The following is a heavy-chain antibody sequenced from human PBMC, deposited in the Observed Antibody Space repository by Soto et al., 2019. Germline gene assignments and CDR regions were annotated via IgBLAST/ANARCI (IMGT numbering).Heavy chain of an antibody. CDR1: GFTFSSYS. Sequence: NPGGSLRLSCAASGFTFSSYSMNWVRQAPGKGLEWVSSISSSSSYIYYADSVKGRFTISRDNAKNSLYLQRNSLRAEDTAVYYCARAGITIFTPMDVWGQGTTVTVSS. J-gene: IGHJ6*02. V-gene: IGHV3-21*01. CDR2: ISSSSSYI. CDR3: ARAGITIFTPMDV. D-gene: IGHD3-9*01.